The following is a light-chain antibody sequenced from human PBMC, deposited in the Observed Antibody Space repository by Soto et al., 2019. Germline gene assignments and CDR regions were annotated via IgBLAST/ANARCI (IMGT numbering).Light chain of an antibody. Sequence: DIPMTQSPSSLSASVGDRVTITCRASESISRHLNWYQQKPGKAPNLLIYAASTLQNGVPSRFSGSGSGTDFTLTISSLQPEDFATYYCQQSYSTLSISFGQGTRLEIK. CDR2: AAS. J-gene: IGKJ5*01. CDR3: QQSYSTLSIS. CDR1: ESISRH. V-gene: IGKV1-39*01.